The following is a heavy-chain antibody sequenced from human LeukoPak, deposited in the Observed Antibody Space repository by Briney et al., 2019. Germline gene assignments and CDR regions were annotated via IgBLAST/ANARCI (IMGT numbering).Heavy chain of an antibody. CDR2: IYYRGST. CDR3: AGYSSSSGQFDY. Sequence: SETLSLTCTVSGGSISSHYWSWIRQPPGKGLEWIGYIYYRGSTNYNPSLKSRVTISVDTSKNQFSLKLSSVPAADPAVYYCAGYSSSSGQFDYWGQGTLVTVSS. CDR1: GGSISSHY. J-gene: IGHJ4*02. D-gene: IGHD6-6*01. V-gene: IGHV4-59*11.